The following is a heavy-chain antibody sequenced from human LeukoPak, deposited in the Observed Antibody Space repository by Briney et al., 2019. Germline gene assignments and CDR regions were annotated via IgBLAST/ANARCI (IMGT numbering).Heavy chain of an antibody. D-gene: IGHD3-3*01. CDR2: IYYSGST. CDR3: ASQGSYYDFWSGYSTRAFDI. V-gene: IGHV4-39*07. Sequence: SETLSLTCTVSGGSISSYYWGWIRQPPGKGLEWIGSIYYSGSTYYNPSLKSRVTISVDTSKNQFSLKLSSVTAADTAVYYCASQGSYYDFWSGYSTRAFDIWGQGTMVTVSS. CDR1: GGSISSYY. J-gene: IGHJ3*02.